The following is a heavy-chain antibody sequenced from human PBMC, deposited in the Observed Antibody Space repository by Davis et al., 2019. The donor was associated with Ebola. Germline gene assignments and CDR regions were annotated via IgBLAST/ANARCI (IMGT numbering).Heavy chain of an antibody. V-gene: IGHV4-4*02. J-gene: IGHJ5*02. CDR1: GGSISSSNW. CDR3: ARVNIVVVIAQGWFDP. CDR2: IYHSGST. Sequence: SETLSLTCAVSGGSISSSNWWSWVRQPPGKGLEWIGEIYHSGSTNYNQSLKSRVTISVDKSKNQFSLKLSSVTAADTAVYYCARVNIVVVIAQGWFDPWGQGTLVTVSS. D-gene: IGHD2-21*01.